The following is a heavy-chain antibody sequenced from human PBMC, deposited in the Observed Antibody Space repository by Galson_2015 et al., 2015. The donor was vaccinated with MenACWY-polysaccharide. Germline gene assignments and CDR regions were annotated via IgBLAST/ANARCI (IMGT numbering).Heavy chain of an antibody. CDR3: ARGSTRTHKT. Sequence: ETLSLTCTVYGGSFSGYYWSWIRQPPGQGLEWIGEINHSGSTNYNPSLKSRVTLSVDTSKNQFSLKLSSVTAADTAVYYCARGSTRTHKTWGQGALVTVSS. CDR1: GGSFSGYY. J-gene: IGHJ5*02. D-gene: IGHD2-2*01. CDR2: INHSGST. V-gene: IGHV4-34*01.